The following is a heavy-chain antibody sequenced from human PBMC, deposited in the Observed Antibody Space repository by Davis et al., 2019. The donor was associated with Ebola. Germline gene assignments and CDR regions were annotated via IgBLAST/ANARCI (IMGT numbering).Heavy chain of an antibody. Sequence: GESLTISCAASGFTFSSYGMSWVRQAPGKGLEWVSAISGSGGSTYYADSVKGRFTISRDNSKDTLYLQMNSLRAEDTAVYYCAKVPAVVGRLYCGGDCFYFDYWGQGTLVTVSS. V-gene: IGHV3-23*01. J-gene: IGHJ4*02. CDR1: GFTFSSYG. CDR3: AKVPAVVGRLYCGGDCFYFDY. D-gene: IGHD2-21*02. CDR2: ISGSGGST.